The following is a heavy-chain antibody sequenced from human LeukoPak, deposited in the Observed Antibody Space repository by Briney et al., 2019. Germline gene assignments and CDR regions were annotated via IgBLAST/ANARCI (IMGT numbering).Heavy chain of an antibody. V-gene: IGHV4-39*01. CDR1: GGSISSSSYY. Sequence: SENLSLTCTVSGGSISSSSYYWGWIRQPPGKGLEWIGSIYYSGSTYYNPSLKSRVTISVDTSKNQFSLKLSSVTAADTAVYYCARHPYYDSNGSFDYWGQGTLVTVSS. J-gene: IGHJ4*02. CDR2: IYYSGST. D-gene: IGHD3-22*01. CDR3: ARHPYYDSNGSFDY.